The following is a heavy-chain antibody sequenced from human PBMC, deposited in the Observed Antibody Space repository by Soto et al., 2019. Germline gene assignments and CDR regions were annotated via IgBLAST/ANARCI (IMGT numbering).Heavy chain of an antibody. V-gene: IGHV1-2*02. CDR2: INPKSGAT. D-gene: IGHD3-22*01. CDR3: ATPGGPDSGGYYYFAF. Sequence: GASVKVSCRASGYTFSGYYMHWVRQAPGQGLEWMGWINPKSGATHFAQKFHGRVTMTRDTSISTAYMYLSRLRSDDTAVYYCATPGGPDSGGYYYFAFWGQGSPVTVSS. J-gene: IGHJ4*02. CDR1: GYTFSGYY.